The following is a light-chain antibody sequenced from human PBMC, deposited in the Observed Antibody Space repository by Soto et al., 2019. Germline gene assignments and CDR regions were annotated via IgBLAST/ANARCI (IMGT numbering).Light chain of an antibody. CDR1: SSDIGAYNH. CDR3: SSYTSSSTFV. V-gene: IGLV2-8*01. Sequence: QSLLTQPPSASGSPGQSVTISCTGTSSDIGAYNHVSWYQQHPGRAPRFIIYEVSQRPSGVPDRFSGSKSGSTASLTVSGLQADDEADYYCSSYTSSSTFVFGAGTKVTVL. J-gene: IGLJ2*01. CDR2: EVS.